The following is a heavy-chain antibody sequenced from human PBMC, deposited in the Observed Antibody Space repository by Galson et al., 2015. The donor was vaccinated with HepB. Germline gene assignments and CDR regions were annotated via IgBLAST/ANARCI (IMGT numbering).Heavy chain of an antibody. Sequence: ETLSLTCTVSGGSLSSSNYYWGWIRQPPGKGLEWIGSIYYSGSTYYNPSLKSRVTISVDTSKYHFSLKLTSVTAADTAVYYCARDRCSPLDYGDYCWFDPWGQGTLVTVSS. D-gene: IGHD4-17*01. CDR1: GGSLSSSNYY. CDR2: IYYSGST. V-gene: IGHV4-39*07. CDR3: ARDRCSPLDYGDYCWFDP. J-gene: IGHJ5*02.